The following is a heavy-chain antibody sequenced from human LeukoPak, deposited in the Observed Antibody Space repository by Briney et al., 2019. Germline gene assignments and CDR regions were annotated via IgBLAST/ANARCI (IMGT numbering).Heavy chain of an antibody. D-gene: IGHD3-22*01. CDR2: ISYDGSNK. CDR1: GYTFTGYY. Sequence: SCKASGYTFTGYYMHWVRQAPGKGLEWVAVISYDGSNKYYADSVKGRFTISRDNSKNTLYLQMNSLRAEDTAVYYCAKVEDYYDSSGYYPDYWGQGTLVTVSS. J-gene: IGHJ4*02. V-gene: IGHV3-30*18. CDR3: AKVEDYYDSSGYYPDY.